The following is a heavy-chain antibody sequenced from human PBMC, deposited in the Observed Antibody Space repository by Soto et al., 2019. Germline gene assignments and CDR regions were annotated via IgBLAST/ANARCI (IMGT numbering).Heavy chain of an antibody. V-gene: IGHV1-2*04. J-gene: IGHJ3*02. CDR1: GYTFTGYY. CDR3: SRALGYCSGGSCYDLGFDI. D-gene: IGHD2-15*01. CDR2: INPNSGGT. Sequence: GASVKVSCKASGYTFTGYYMHWVRQAPGQGLEWMGWINPNSGGTNYAQKFQGWVTMTRDTSMSTAYMELRRLRSDDTAVYYCSRALGYCSGGSCYDLGFDIWGQGTMVTVSS.